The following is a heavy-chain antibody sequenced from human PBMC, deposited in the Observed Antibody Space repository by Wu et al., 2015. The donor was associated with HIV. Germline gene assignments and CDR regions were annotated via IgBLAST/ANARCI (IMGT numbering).Heavy chain of an antibody. CDR3: ARDAPLVGQI. Sequence: QVQLVQSGAELKKPGSSVKVSCQASGGTFSSFGISWVRQAPGQGLEWMGGIVPMFGAPNYAQKFQGRIRIIADESTTTVSMEVRSLRSADTAFYYCARDAPLVGQIWGPGPGHRLL. CDR2: IVPMFGAP. J-gene: IGHJ4*02. D-gene: IGHD3/OR15-3a*01. CDR1: GGTFSSFG. V-gene: IGHV1-69*12.